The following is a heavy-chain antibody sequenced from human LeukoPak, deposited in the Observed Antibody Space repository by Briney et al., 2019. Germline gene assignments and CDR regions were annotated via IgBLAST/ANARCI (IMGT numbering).Heavy chain of an antibody. V-gene: IGHV1-18*01. CDR3: ATLNVDTAMVPGT. Sequence: ASVKVSCKASGYTFTSYGISWVRQAPGQGLEWMGWISAYNGNTDYAQKLQGRVTMTEDTSTDTAYMELGSLRSEDTAVYYCATLNVDTAMVPGTWGQGTLVTVSS. J-gene: IGHJ4*02. CDR2: ISAYNGNT. CDR1: GYTFTSYG. D-gene: IGHD5-18*01.